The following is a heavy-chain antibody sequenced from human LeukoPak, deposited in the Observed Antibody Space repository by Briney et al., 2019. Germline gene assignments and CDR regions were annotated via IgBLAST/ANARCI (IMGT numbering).Heavy chain of an antibody. CDR1: GDSIRTNSYY. D-gene: IGHD3-22*01. CDR3: ARLRHDRSGYYWFGP. V-gene: IGHV4-39*01. CDR2: VYYNGNV. J-gene: IGHJ5*02. Sequence: SETLSLTCTVSGDSIRTNSYYWGWIRQPPGKGLEWIASVYYNGNVYYNPSFRSRVTMSVDTSNNQFSLSQTSVTAADTAVYFCARLRHDRSGYYWFGPWGRGTLVTVSS.